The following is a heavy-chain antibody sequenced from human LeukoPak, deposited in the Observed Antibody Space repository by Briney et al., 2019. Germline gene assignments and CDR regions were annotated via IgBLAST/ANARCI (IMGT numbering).Heavy chain of an antibody. J-gene: IGHJ3*02. D-gene: IGHD3-22*01. CDR3: AKDLLYYDSSGNAFDI. Sequence: PGGSLRLSCAASGFTFSGYAMHWVRQAPGKGLEWGAVISYDGSNKYYADSVKGRFTISRDNSKNTLYLQMNSLRAEDTAVYYCAKDLLYYDSSGNAFDIWGQGTMVTVSS. CDR2: ISYDGSNK. V-gene: IGHV3-30-3*01. CDR1: GFTFSGYA.